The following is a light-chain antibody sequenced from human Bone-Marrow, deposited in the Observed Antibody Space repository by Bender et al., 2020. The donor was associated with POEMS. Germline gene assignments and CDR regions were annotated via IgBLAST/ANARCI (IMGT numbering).Light chain of an antibody. CDR2: QDN. V-gene: IGLV3-1*01. CDR3: LAWDSTTVV. Sequence: SYELTQPPSVSVSPGQTASITCSGDKLGDKYACWYQQKQGQSPVLVIYQDNKRPSGIPERFSASNSGNTATLTISGTQAVDEADYYCLAWDSTTVVFGGRTKLTVL. CDR1: KLGDKY. J-gene: IGLJ3*02.